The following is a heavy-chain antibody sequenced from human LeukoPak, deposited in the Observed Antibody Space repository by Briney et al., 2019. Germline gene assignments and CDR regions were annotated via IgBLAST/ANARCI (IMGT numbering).Heavy chain of an antibody. CDR1: GFTFSSYV. D-gene: IGHD5-12*01. CDR2: ISYDGSNK. V-gene: IGHV3-30*03. CDR3: AREGWLQFPGWFDP. Sequence: GGSLRLSCAASGFTFSSYVMHWVRQAPGKGLEWVAVISYDGSNKYYADSVKGRFTISRDNSKNTLYLQMNSLRAEDTAVYYCAREGWLQFPGWFDPWGQGTLVTVSS. J-gene: IGHJ5*02.